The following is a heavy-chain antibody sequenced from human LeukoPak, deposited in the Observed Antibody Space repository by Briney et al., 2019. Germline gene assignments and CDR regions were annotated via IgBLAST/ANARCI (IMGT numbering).Heavy chain of an antibody. V-gene: IGHV3-64*01. CDR1: GFTFSSYA. D-gene: IGHD3-22*01. J-gene: IGHJ4*02. Sequence: PGGSLRLSCAASGFTFSSYAMHWVRQAPGKGLEYDSAISSNGNNKYYANSVKGRFTISKDNSKNMLYLQMGSLRAEDMAVYYCTRGYYYDSSGFVFDYWGQGTLVTVSS. CDR2: ISSNGNNK. CDR3: TRGYYYDSSGFVFDY.